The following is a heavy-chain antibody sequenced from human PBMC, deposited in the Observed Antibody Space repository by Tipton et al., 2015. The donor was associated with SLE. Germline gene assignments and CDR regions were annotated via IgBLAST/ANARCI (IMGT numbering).Heavy chain of an antibody. CDR2: IYYSGNT. CDR1: GGSISSSSHY. Sequence: TLSLTCTVSGGSISSSSHYWGWIRQPPGKGLEWIGSIYYSGNTYYNPSLKSRVTISVDTSKNQFSLKLSSVTAADTAVYYCARRLVAAANDWYFGLWGRGTLVTVSS. D-gene: IGHD2-2*01. J-gene: IGHJ2*01. V-gene: IGHV4-39*07. CDR3: ARRLVAAANDWYFGL.